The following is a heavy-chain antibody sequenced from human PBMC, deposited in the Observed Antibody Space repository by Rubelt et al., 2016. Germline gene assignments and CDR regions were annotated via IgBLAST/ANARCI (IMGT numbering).Heavy chain of an antibody. CDR1: GFTFSKAW. D-gene: IGHD1-26*01. V-gene: IGHV3-21*01. Sequence: EVQLVESGGGLVEPGESLRLSCTVSGFTFSKAWMNWVRQAPGKGLEWVSTIVYSGDSQYYADPVKGRFTISRDNARNSLFLQMNNLRADDTAVYYCARDGSEWSRDYWGPGTLVTVSS. CDR3: ARDGSEWSRDY. J-gene: IGHJ4*02. CDR2: IVYSGDSQ.